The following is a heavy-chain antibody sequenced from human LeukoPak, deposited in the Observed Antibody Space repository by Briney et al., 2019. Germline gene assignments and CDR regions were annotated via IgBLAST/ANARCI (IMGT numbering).Heavy chain of an antibody. D-gene: IGHD7-27*01. Sequence: GGSLRLSCAASGFTFSSHSVNWVRQAPGKGLEWVSYINGRSSNVYYADSVKGRFTISRENAKNSLYLQMNSLRAEDTAVYFCARDLNWVFDYWGQGTLVIVSS. CDR3: ARDLNWVFDY. CDR2: INGRSSNV. V-gene: IGHV3-48*01. J-gene: IGHJ4*02. CDR1: GFTFSSHS.